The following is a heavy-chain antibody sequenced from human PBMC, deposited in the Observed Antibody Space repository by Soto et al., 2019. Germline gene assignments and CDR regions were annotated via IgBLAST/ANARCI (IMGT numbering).Heavy chain of an antibody. Sequence: QVQLQKWGAGLLKPSETLSLTCAVYGGSFSGYYWSWIRQPPGKGLEWIGEINHSGSTNYNPSLKSRVTISVDTSKIQFSLKLSAVTAADTAVYYCASFIAVAGTGGNWFDPWGQGTLVTVSS. V-gene: IGHV4-34*01. D-gene: IGHD6-19*01. CDR3: ASFIAVAGTGGNWFDP. CDR1: GGSFSGYY. J-gene: IGHJ5*02. CDR2: INHSGST.